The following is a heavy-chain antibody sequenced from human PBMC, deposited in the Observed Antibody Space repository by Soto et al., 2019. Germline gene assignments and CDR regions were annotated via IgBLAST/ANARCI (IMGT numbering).Heavy chain of an antibody. Sequence: QLQLQESGPRLVKPSETLSLTCTVSGGSISSTDYFWGRIRQPPGKGLEWIGSIHHTGSTYYNPSLKRRVTVSVDTSKNQFSLKLTSVTAADTAVYYCARQRDYYDTSGDSYFDYWGQGTLVTVSS. J-gene: IGHJ4*02. CDR2: IHHTGST. CDR1: GGSISSTDYF. V-gene: IGHV4-39*01. D-gene: IGHD3-22*01. CDR3: ARQRDYYDTSGDSYFDY.